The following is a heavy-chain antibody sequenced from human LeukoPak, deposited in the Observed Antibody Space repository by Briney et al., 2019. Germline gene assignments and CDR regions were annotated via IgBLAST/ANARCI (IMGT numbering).Heavy chain of an antibody. CDR3: ARKTYYYDSSGYGTVVFDY. CDR1: GGTFSSYA. CDR2: IIPIFGTA. Sequence: SVKVSCKASGGTFSSYAISWVRQAPGQGLEWMGGIIPIFGTANYAQKFQGRVTITADKSTSTAYMELSSLRSEDTAVYYCARKTYYYDSSGYGTVVFDYWGQGTLVTVSS. V-gene: IGHV1-69*06. D-gene: IGHD3-22*01. J-gene: IGHJ4*02.